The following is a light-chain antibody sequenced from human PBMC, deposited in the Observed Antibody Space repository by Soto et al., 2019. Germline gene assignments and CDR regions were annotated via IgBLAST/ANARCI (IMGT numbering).Light chain of an antibody. CDR3: QQRHNWPLT. CDR1: QSVSSN. Sequence: EIMMTQSPATLSVSPGERATLSCRASQSVSSNLAWYQQKPGQAPRLLIYGASTRATGIPARFSGSGSGTDFTLTISGLEPEDFAVYYCQQRHNWPLTFGGGTKVDIK. V-gene: IGKV3-15*01. CDR2: GAS. J-gene: IGKJ4*01.